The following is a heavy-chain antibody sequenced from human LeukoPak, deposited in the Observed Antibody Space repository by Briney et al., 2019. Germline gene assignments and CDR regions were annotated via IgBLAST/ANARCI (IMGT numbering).Heavy chain of an antibody. D-gene: IGHD6-13*01. Sequence: SETLSLTCTVSGYSISSGYYWGWIRQPPGKGLEWIGSIYHSGSTYYNPSLKSRVTISVDTSKNQFSLKLSSVTAADTAVYYCARVSAAAGTGVGYYYMDVWGKGTTVTVSS. CDR3: ARVSAAAGTGVGYYYMDV. J-gene: IGHJ6*03. V-gene: IGHV4-38-2*02. CDR2: IYHSGST. CDR1: GYSISSGYY.